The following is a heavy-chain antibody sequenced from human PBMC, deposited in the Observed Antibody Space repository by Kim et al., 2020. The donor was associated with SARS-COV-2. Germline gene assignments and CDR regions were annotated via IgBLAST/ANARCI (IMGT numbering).Heavy chain of an antibody. CDR3: ARQTYYYGSGSYRWFDP. CDR2: IYYSGST. Sequence: SQTLSLTCTVSGGSISSYYWSWIRQPPGKGLEWIGYIYYSGSTNYNPSLKSRVTISVDTSKNQFSLKLSSVTAADTAVYYCARQTYYYGSGSYRWFDPWGQGTLVTVSS. J-gene: IGHJ5*02. V-gene: IGHV4-59*13. CDR1: GGSISSYY. D-gene: IGHD3-10*01.